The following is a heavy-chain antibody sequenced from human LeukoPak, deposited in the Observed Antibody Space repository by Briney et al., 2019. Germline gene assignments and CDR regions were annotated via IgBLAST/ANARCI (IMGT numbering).Heavy chain of an antibody. CDR2: MNPNSGNT. V-gene: IGHV1-8*01. Sequence: GASVKVSCKASGYTFTSYDINWVRQATGQGLEWMGWMNPNSGNTGYAQKFQGRVTMTRNTSISTAYMELSSLRSEDTAVYYCARAPSKAPRVKRPGYYYNYRDVWGKGTTVTVSS. D-gene: IGHD6-6*01. CDR1: GYTFTSYD. J-gene: IGHJ6*03. CDR3: ARAPSKAPRVKRPGYYYNYRDV.